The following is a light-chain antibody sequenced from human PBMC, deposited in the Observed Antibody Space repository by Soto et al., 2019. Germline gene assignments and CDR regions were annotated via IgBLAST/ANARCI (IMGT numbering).Light chain of an antibody. J-gene: IGKJ4*01. CDR3: QQANSFPLT. CDR2: GSS. CDR1: QTISDY. Sequence: DIQMTQSPPSLSASVGDRVTITCRASQTISDYLHWYQQKPGKAPTLLIYGSSSLQTGVPPRFSGSGSGTEFTLTISSLQPEDFATYYCQQANSFPLTFGGGTKVEIK. V-gene: IGKV1-39*01.